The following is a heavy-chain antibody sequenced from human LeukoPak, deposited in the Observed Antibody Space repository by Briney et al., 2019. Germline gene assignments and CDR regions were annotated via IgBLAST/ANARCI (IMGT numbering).Heavy chain of an antibody. V-gene: IGHV3-23*01. Sequence: GGSLRVSCAASGFTFSSYAMSGVRLAPGKGLEWVSTVSGNGATTYYADSVKGRFTISRDNSKNTLDLQMSSLRAEDTAIYFCARVPHPTYYFDYWGRGTLVTVSS. CDR1: GFTFSSYA. J-gene: IGHJ4*02. D-gene: IGHD4-11*01. CDR2: VSGNGATT. CDR3: ARVPHPTYYFDY.